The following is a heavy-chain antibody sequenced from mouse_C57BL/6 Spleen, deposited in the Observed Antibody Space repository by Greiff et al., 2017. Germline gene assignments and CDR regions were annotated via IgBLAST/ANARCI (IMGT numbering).Heavy chain of an antibody. D-gene: IGHD4-1*01. Sequence: VQLQQSGAELVRPGTSVKVSCKASGYAFTNYLIEWVKQRPGQGLEWIGVINPGSGGTNYNEKFKGKATLTADKSSSTAYMQLSSLTSEDSAVYFCARGLGPRFDYWGQGTTLTVSS. CDR1: GYAFTNYL. CDR2: INPGSGGT. J-gene: IGHJ2*01. CDR3: ARGLGPRFDY. V-gene: IGHV1-54*01.